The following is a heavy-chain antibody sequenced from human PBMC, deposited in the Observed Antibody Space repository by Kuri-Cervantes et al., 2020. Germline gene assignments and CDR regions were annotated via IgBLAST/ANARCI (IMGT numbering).Heavy chain of an antibody. CDR1: GYSISSGYY. J-gene: IGHJ5*02. Sequence: ESLKISCTVSGYSISSGYYWGWIRQPPGKGLEWIGEINHSGSTNYNPSLKSRVTISVDTSKNQFSLKLSSVTAADTAVYYCARGRLGRYYYGSGTPSGWFDPWGQGTLVTVSS. D-gene: IGHD3-10*01. CDR2: INHSGST. CDR3: ARGRLGRYYYGSGTPSGWFDP. V-gene: IGHV4-38-2*02.